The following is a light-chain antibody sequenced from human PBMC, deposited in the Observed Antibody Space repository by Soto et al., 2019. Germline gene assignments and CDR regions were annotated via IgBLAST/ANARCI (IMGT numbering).Light chain of an antibody. J-gene: IGKJ5*01. CDR3: QQRTSWPIT. V-gene: IGKV3-11*01. CDR2: DAS. Sequence: EIVLTQSPATLSFSPGERAILSCRASQSVSSYLAWYQQKPGQTPRLLIYDASNRATGIPARFSGSGSGTDFTLTISSLEPEDFAVYYCQQRTSWPITFGQGTRLEIK. CDR1: QSVSSY.